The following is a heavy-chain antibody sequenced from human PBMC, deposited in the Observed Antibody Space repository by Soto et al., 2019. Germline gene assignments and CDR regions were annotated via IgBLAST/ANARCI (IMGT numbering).Heavy chain of an antibody. J-gene: IGHJ4*02. D-gene: IGHD3-22*01. CDR3: ARELYDSSGYYYTAPLGY. V-gene: IGHV4-61*08. Sequence: WETLSLTCSVPGCSVNNGGYFWSLIRQPPGKPLEGIGLIFNSGNFNYNPSLDSRVTMSLDASRNQFSLKLTSVTAADSAIYYCARELYDSSGYYYTAPLGYWGQGTKVTVSS. CDR1: GCSVNNGGYF. CDR2: IFNSGNF.